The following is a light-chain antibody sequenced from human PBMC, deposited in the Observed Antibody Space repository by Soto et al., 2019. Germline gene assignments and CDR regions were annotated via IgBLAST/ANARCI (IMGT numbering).Light chain of an antibody. V-gene: IGKV1-12*01. CDR3: QQSYSTPTT. CDR1: QDVGKW. CDR2: GAS. Sequence: DIQMTQSPPSVSASVGDRVTSTCRASQDVGKWLAWYQQKPGKDPTLLIHGASSLQSGVPPRYSGSGYGTDFPLNISSLQPEDFATYYCQQSYSTPTTFGQGTKVDIK. J-gene: IGKJ1*01.